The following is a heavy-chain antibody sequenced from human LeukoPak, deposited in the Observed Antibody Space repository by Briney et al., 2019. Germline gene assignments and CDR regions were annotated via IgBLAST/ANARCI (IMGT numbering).Heavy chain of an antibody. Sequence: GGSLRLSCAASGFTFSSYGMHWVRQAPGKGLEWVAVIWYDGSNKYYADSVKGRFTISRDSSKNTLYLQMNSLRAEDTAVYYCARDGRISYYDSSGPLDYWGQGTLVTVSS. CDR2: IWYDGSNK. CDR3: ARDGRISYYDSSGPLDY. D-gene: IGHD3-22*01. J-gene: IGHJ4*02. CDR1: GFTFSSYG. V-gene: IGHV3-33*01.